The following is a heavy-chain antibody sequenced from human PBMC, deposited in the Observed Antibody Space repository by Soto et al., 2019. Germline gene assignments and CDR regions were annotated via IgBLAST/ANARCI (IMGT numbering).Heavy chain of an antibody. J-gene: IGHJ4*02. CDR1: GGSIHNSHSF. D-gene: IGHD1-1*01. CDR2: VYYSGGA. V-gene: IGHV4-39*01. CDR3: GRVMEGATRHTDFDS. Sequence: SETLSLTCAVSGGSIHNSHSFWGWIRQPPGKGLEFIGSVYYSGGAYYNPSLESRVTVSVDPSKNQFSLRLNSVTAADTAVYYCGRVMEGATRHTDFDSWGPGTLVTVSS.